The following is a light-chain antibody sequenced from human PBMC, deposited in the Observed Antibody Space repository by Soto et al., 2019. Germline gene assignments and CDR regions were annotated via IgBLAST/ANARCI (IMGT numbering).Light chain of an antibody. J-gene: IGLJ1*01. V-gene: IGLV2-14*01. CDR3: SSYTSSSIDYV. CDR2: DVS. Sequence: QSALTQPASVSGSPGQSITISCTGTSSDVGGYNYVSWYQQHPGKAPKLLIYDVSNRPSGVSNRFSGSKSGNTASLTISGLQAADEDDYYCSSYTSSSIDYVFGTGTKLTVL. CDR1: SSDVGGYNY.